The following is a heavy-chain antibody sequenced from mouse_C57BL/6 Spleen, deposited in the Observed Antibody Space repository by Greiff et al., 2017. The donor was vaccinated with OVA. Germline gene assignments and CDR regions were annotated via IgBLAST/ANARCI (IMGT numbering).Heavy chain of an antibody. CDR3: AGYSAWFAY. J-gene: IGHJ3*01. CDR2: IDPSDSYT. V-gene: IGHV1-59*01. D-gene: IGHD2-12*01. Sequence: QVQLQQPGAELVRPGTSVKLSCKASGYTFTSYWMHWVKQRPGQGLEWIGVIDPSDSYTNYNQKFKGKATLTVDTSSSTAYMQLSSLTSEDSAVYYCAGYSAWFAYWGQGTLVTVSA. CDR1: GYTFTSYW.